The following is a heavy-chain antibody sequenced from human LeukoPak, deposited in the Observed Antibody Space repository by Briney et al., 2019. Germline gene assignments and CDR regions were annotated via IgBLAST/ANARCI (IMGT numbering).Heavy chain of an antibody. D-gene: IGHD5-12*01. CDR1: GGSISSYY. V-gene: IGHV4-59*01. Sequence: PSETLSLTCTVSGGSISSYYWSWIRQPPGKGLEGIGYFYYSGSTNYNPSLKSRVTISVDTSKNQFSLKLSSVTAADTAVYYCARGNPWGVATTTFDYWGQGTLVTVSS. CDR3: ARGNPWGVATTTFDY. J-gene: IGHJ4*02. CDR2: FYYSGST.